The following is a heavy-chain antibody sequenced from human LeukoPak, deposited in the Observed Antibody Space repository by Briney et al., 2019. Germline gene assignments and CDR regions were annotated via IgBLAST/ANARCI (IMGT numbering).Heavy chain of an antibody. CDR3: VRPYSSGWCNWFDP. D-gene: IGHD6-19*01. CDR1: GFTFSTYW. V-gene: IGHV3-74*01. J-gene: IGHJ5*02. Sequence: GGSLRLSCAASGFTFSTYWMHRVRQVPGKGLLWVSRINSDGSSTSYADSVKGRSTISRDNAKNTLYLQMNSLRAEDTAVYYCVRPYSSGWCNWFDPWGQGTLVTVSS. CDR2: INSDGSST.